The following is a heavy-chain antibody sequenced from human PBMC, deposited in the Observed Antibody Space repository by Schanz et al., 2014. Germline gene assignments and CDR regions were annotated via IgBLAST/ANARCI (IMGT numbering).Heavy chain of an antibody. V-gene: IGHV1-46*01. CDR3: ARGGGPEDVFDI. J-gene: IGHJ3*02. Sequence: QVQVEQSGPEVKKPGASVTVSCQASGYTFSFTSYNVHWVRQAPGQGLEWMGYINSSGGGTSYAQKFQDRLTMTRDASTSTVYMELSSLRSDDTAVYYCARGGGPEDVFDIWGQGTIXTVSS. CDR2: INSSGGGT. D-gene: IGHD5-12*01. CDR1: GYTFSFTSYN.